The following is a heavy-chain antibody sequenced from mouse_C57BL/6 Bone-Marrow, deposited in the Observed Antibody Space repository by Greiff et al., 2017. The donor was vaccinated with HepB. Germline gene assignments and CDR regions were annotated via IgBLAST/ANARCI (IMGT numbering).Heavy chain of an antibody. CDR1: GFSLTSYG. CDR2: IWSGGST. V-gene: IGHV2-2*01. CDR3: ASPYYSNYHYYAMDY. J-gene: IGHJ4*01. D-gene: IGHD2-5*01. Sequence: VQLQQSGPGLVQPSQSLSITCTVSGFSLTSYGVHWVRQSPGKGLEWLGVIWSGGSTDYNAAFISRLSISKDNSKSQVFFKMNSLQADDTAIYYCASPYYSNYHYYAMDYWGQGTSVTVSS.